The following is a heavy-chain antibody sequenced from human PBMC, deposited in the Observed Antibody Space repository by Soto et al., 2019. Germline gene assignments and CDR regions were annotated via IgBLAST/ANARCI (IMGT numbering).Heavy chain of an antibody. D-gene: IGHD3-16*01. CDR1: CGSISNRGYS. J-gene: IGHJ4*02. CDR3: ARGPPFH. Sequence: SQTLRLTWAVSCGSISNRGYSWSWIRQPPGKGLEWIGYIYHSGSTYYNPSLKSRVTISVDRSKNQFSLKLTSVTAADTAVYYCARGPPFHWGQGTLVTVSS. CDR2: IYHSGST. V-gene: IGHV4-30-2*01.